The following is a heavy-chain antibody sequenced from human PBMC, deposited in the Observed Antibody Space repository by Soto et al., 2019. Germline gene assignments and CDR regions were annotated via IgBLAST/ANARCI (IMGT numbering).Heavy chain of an antibody. CDR1: GFIFNDYW. CDR2: ISPEGSEK. Sequence: EVQLVESGGGLVQPGGSLRLSCAVSGFIFNDYWMTWVRQAPGKGLEWVATISPEGSEKYYADSLKGRFTVSRDNTKKSLYLQMISLRAEDTGLYYCVRARIDYWGRGTLISVSS. CDR3: VRARIDY. V-gene: IGHV3-7*03. J-gene: IGHJ4*02.